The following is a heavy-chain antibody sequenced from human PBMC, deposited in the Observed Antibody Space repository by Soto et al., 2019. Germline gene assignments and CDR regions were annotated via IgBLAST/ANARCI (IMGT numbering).Heavy chain of an antibody. CDR1: GGTLSDHG. CDR3: ARGVYGSGNYYTGPSAFDI. D-gene: IGHD3-10*01. V-gene: IGHV1-69*06. CDR2: TIPVFNTA. Sequence: QVQLEQSGAEVKKPGSSVKVSCKASGGTLSDHGVAWLRQVPGQGLEWMGGTIPVFNTAKYAQKFPGRVTVTADKFTNIAYMELSSLRSEDTAFYFCARGVYGSGNYYTGPSAFDIWGQGTMVIVSS. J-gene: IGHJ3*02.